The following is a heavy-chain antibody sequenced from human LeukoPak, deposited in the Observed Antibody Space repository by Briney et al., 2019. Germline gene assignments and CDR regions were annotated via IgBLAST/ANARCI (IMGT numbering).Heavy chain of an antibody. J-gene: IGHJ3*02. V-gene: IGHV4-59*01. CDR3: ARGASGTLYDAFDI. D-gene: IGHD1-26*01. CDR1: GGSISSYY. CDR2: IHYSGTT. Sequence: SETLSLTCTVSGGSISSYYWSWIRQPPGKGLEWIGYIHYSGTTNSNPSLKSRATISVDTSKNHLSLKASSVTAADTAVYYCARGASGTLYDAFDIWGQGTMVTVSS.